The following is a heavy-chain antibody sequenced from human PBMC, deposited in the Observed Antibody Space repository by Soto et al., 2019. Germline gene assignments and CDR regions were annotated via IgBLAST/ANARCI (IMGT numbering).Heavy chain of an antibody. CDR1: GYTFTSYA. V-gene: IGHV1-3*01. Sequence: GASVKVSCKASGYTFTSYAMHWVRQAPGQRLEWMGWINAGNGNTQYSQKFQGRVTITRDTSASTAYMELSSLRSEDTAVYYCARDCRGGPPGYFDYWGQGTLVTVSS. J-gene: IGHJ4*02. CDR3: ARDCRGGPPGYFDY. CDR2: INAGNGNT. D-gene: IGHD2-15*01.